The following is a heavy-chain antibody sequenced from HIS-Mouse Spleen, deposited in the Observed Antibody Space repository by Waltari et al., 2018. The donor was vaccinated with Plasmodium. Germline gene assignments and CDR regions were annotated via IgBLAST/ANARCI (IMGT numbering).Heavy chain of an antibody. J-gene: IGHJ1*01. Sequence: QVQLVQSGAEVKKPGASVKVSCKASGYPFPGYYIPLVRQAPGQGLEWMGWINPNSGGTNYAQKFQGRVTMTRDTSISTAYMELSRLRSDDTAVYYCARVLGYKAAAGTFVEYFQHWGQGTLVTVSS. CDR2: INPNSGGT. V-gene: IGHV1-2*02. CDR1: GYPFPGYY. D-gene: IGHD6-13*01. CDR3: ARVLGYKAAAGTFVEYFQH.